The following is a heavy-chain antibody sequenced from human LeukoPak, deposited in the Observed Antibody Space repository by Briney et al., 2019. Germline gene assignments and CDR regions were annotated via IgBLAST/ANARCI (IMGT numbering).Heavy chain of an antibody. CDR3: ARDVRSSSWAYFDS. V-gene: IGHV1-18*01. J-gene: IGHJ4*02. Sequence: ASVKVSCKASGYTFTSYGISWVRQAPGQGLEWMGWISAYNGNTNYAQKLQGRVTMTTDTFTSTAYMELRSLRSDDTAVYYCARDVRSSSWAYFDSWGQGTLVTVSS. CDR1: GYTFTSYG. CDR2: ISAYNGNT. D-gene: IGHD6-13*01.